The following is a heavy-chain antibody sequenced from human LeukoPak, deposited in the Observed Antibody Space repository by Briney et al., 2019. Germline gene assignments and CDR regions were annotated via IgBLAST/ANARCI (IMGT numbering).Heavy chain of an antibody. V-gene: IGHV1-18*01. D-gene: IGHD2-2*01. J-gene: IGHJ4*02. CDR1: GYTFTSYG. Sequence: SVKVSCKASGYTFTSYGISWVRQAPGQGLEWMGWISAYNGNTNYAQKLQGRVTMTTDTSTSTAYIELRSLRSDDTAVYYCARGLGYCSSTSCEGYFDYWGQGTLVTVSS. CDR2: ISAYNGNT. CDR3: ARGLGYCSSTSCEGYFDY.